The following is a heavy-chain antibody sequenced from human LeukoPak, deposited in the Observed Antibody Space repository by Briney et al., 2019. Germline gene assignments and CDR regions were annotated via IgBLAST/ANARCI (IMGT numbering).Heavy chain of an antibody. D-gene: IGHD3-16*01. CDR3: VSAGGPDYYYMDV. CDR2: TSPDEKKK. V-gene: IGHV3-30*14. CDR1: GFTFSSYV. Sequence: GGSLRLSCAASGFTFSSYVMHWVRRAPGKGPKWLAVTSPDEKKKYYGDSVRGRFTISRDNSKGTLFLQMNSLRPEDTAVYYCVSAGGPDYYYMDVWGKGTAVTVS. J-gene: IGHJ6*03.